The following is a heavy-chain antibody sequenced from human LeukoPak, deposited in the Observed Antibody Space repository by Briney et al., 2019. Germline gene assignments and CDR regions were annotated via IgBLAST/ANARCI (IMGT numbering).Heavy chain of an antibody. D-gene: IGHD3-10*01. CDR3: ARVTRYGSGSYYIVGWFDP. V-gene: IGHV4-31*03. CDR2: IYYSGST. Sequence: SETLSLTCTVSGGSISSGGYYWSWIRQHPGKGLEWIGYIYYSGSTYYNPSLKSRVTISVDTSKNQFPLKLSSVTAADTAVYYCARVTRYGSGSYYIVGWFDPWGQGTLVTVSS. J-gene: IGHJ5*02. CDR1: GGSISSGGYY.